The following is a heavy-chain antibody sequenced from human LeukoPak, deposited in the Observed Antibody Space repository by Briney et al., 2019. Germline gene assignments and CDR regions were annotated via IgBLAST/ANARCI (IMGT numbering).Heavy chain of an antibody. D-gene: IGHD5-18*01. CDR3: AREVWIQLWPRGYNYYGMDV. CDR1: GYTFTSYG. J-gene: IGHJ6*02. CDR2: ISAYNGNT. V-gene: IGHV1-18*01. Sequence: ASVKVSCKASGYTFTSYGISWVRQAPGQGLEWMGWISAYNGNTNYAQKLQGRVTMTTDTSTSTAYMELRSLRSDDTAVYYCAREVWIQLWPRGYNYYGMDVWGQGTTVTVSS.